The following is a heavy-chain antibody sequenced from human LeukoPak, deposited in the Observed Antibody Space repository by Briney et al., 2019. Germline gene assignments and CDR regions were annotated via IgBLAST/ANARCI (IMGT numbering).Heavy chain of an antibody. CDR2: IYYSGST. CDR3: ARVSSIVVVVAATQYYFDY. V-gene: IGHV4-30-4*01. D-gene: IGHD2-15*01. Sequence: SETLSLTCTVSGGSISSGDYYWSWIRQPPGKGLEWIGYIYYSGSTYYNPSLKSRVTISVDTSKNQFSLKLSSVTAADTAVYYCARVSSIVVVVAATQYYFDYWGQGTLVTVSS. CDR1: GGSISSGDYY. J-gene: IGHJ4*02.